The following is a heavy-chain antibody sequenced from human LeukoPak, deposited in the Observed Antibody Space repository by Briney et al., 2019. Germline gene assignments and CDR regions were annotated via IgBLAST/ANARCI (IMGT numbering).Heavy chain of an antibody. V-gene: IGHV4-34*01. Sequence: SSETLSLTCAVYGGSFSGYYWSWIRQPPGKGLEWIGEINHSGSTNYNPSLKSRVTISVDTSKNQFSLKLSSVTAADTAVYYCATIRPSYKLRLDYWGQGTLVTVSS. CDR1: GGSFSGYY. J-gene: IGHJ4*02. CDR2: INHSGST. D-gene: IGHD3-16*01. CDR3: ATIRPSYKLRLDY.